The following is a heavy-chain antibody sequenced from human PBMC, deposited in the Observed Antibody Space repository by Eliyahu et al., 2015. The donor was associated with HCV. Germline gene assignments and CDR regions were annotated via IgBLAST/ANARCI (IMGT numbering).Heavy chain of an antibody. CDR3: ARGRPGRFYDSSGYLVY. Sequence: QVQLVQSGAEVXKPGSSVRVSCKASGGTFTSLXINWMRQAPGQGLEWXGRIIPILGVVTYAQKFQGRVTITADKSTSTAYMELSSLRSDDTAVYYCARGRPGRFYDSSGYLVYWGQGALVTVSS. CDR1: GGTFTSLX. J-gene: IGHJ4*02. CDR2: IIPILGVV. D-gene: IGHD3-22*01. V-gene: IGHV1-69*04.